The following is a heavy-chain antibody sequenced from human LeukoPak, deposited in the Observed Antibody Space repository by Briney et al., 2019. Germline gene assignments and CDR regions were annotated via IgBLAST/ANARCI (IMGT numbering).Heavy chain of an antibody. Sequence: SETLSLTCTVSGGSISRYYWSWSRQPPGKGLEWSGYIYNSGSTNYNPSLKSRVPISMDTSKNQFSLTLSSVTAPDTAVYYSARAGSGWANFDYWGQGTLVTVSS. CDR2: IYNSGST. CDR1: GGSISRYY. CDR3: ARAGSGWANFDY. J-gene: IGHJ4*02. V-gene: IGHV4-59*01. D-gene: IGHD6-19*01.